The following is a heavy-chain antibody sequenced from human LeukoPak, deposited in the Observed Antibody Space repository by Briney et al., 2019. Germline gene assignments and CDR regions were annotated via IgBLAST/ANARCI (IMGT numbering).Heavy chain of an antibody. V-gene: IGHV4-59*01. J-gene: IGHJ4*02. D-gene: IGHD1-1*01. Sequence: PSETLSLTCAVYGGSISSYYWSWIRQPPGKGLEWIGYIYYSGSTNYNPSLKSRVTISVDTSKNQFSLKLSSVTAADTAVYYCARDLDLDYWGQGTLVTVSS. CDR3: ARDLDLDY. CDR1: GGSISSYY. CDR2: IYYSGST.